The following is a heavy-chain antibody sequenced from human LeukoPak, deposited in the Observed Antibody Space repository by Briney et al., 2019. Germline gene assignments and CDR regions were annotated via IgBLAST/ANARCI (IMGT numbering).Heavy chain of an antibody. CDR3: AVGYCSGGDCYVSNY. D-gene: IGHD2-15*01. CDR1: GFSFSDHY. J-gene: IGHJ4*02. Sequence: SGGSLRLSCVVSGFSFSDHYMDWVRQAPGKGLEWVGRIRNKANSYTTEYAASVKGGFTISRDDSKNSVYLQMNSLETEDTAVYYCAVGYCSGGDCYVSNYWGQGTLVTVSS. V-gene: IGHV3-72*01. CDR2: IRNKANSYTT.